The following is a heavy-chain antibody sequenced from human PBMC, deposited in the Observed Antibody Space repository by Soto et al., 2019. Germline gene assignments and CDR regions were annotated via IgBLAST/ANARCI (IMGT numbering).Heavy chain of an antibody. Sequence: ASVKVSCKASGYTFTGYYMHWVLQAPGQGLEWMGWINPNSGGTNYAQKFQGRVTMTRDTSISTAYMELSRLRSDDTAVYYCARGDSDCSSTSCLSWFDPWGQGTLVTVSS. CDR3: ARGDSDCSSTSCLSWFDP. V-gene: IGHV1-2*02. J-gene: IGHJ5*02. CDR2: INPNSGGT. CDR1: GYTFTGYY. D-gene: IGHD2-2*01.